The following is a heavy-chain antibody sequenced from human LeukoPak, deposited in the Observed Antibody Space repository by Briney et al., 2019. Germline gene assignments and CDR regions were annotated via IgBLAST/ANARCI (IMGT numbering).Heavy chain of an antibody. J-gene: IGHJ4*02. CDR1: GITLRNDG. D-gene: IGHD3-22*01. CDR2: VGDSGGGA. V-gene: IGHV3-23*01. CDR3: AKRGVVIRVILVGFHKEAYYFDS. Sequence: PGRSLRLSCAVSGITLRNDGTSWVRQGPGKGLGWVAGVGDSGGGANYADSVKGRFTISRDNPKNTLYLQMNSLRAEDTAVYLCAKRGVVIRVILVGFHKEAYYFDSWGQGALVTVSS.